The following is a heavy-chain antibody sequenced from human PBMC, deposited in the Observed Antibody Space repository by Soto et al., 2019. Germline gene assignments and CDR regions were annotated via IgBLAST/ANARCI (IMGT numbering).Heavy chain of an antibody. Sequence: QVQLVESGGGVVQPGRSLRLSCAASGFTFSSYGMHWLRQAPGKGLEWVAVISYDGSNKYYADSVKGRFTISRDNSKNTLYLQMNSLRAEDTAVYYCAKDGDSKGGGFDYWGQGTLVTVSS. V-gene: IGHV3-30*18. CDR3: AKDGDSKGGGFDY. CDR2: ISYDGSNK. CDR1: GFTFSSYG. D-gene: IGHD3-16*01. J-gene: IGHJ4*02.